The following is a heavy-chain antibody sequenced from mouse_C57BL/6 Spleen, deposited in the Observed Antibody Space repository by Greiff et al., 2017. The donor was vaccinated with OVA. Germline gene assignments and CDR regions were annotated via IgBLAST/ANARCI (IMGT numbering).Heavy chain of an antibody. CDR1: GFTFSSYA. CDR2: ISDGGSYT. D-gene: IGHD2-3*01. CDR3: ARDRSSYDGYPYYAMDY. Sequence: EVMLVESGGGLVKPGGSLKLSCAASGFTFSSYAMSWVRQTPEKRLEWVATISDGGSYTYYPDNVKGRFTISRDNAKNNLYLQMSHLKSEDTAMYYCARDRSSYDGYPYYAMDYWGQGTSVTVSS. V-gene: IGHV5-4*01. J-gene: IGHJ4*01.